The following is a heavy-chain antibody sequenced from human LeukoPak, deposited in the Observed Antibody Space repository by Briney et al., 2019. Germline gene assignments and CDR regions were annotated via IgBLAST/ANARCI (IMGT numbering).Heavy chain of an antibody. J-gene: IGHJ5*02. V-gene: IGHV4-59*11. CDR3: GGDYDSSGYYPNWFDP. CDR1: VGSISSHY. D-gene: IGHD3-22*01. CDR2: IYYIVST. Sequence: PSETLSLTCTVSVGSISSHYWSWIRQPPGKGLEWIGYIYYIVSTNYNPSLKSRVTISVDTSKNQFSLNLSSVTAADTAVYYCGGDYDSSGYYPNWFDPRGQGTLGTVSS.